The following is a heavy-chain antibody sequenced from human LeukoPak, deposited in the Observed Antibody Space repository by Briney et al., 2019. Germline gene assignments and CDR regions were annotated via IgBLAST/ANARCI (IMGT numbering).Heavy chain of an antibody. CDR3: ARDRELRYFDWPPSINWFDP. V-gene: IGHV1-8*01. D-gene: IGHD3-9*01. CDR2: MNPSSGNT. CDR1: GYTFTSYD. J-gene: IGHJ5*02. Sequence: ASVKVSCKASGYTFTSYDINWVRQATGQRLEWMGWMNPSSGNTGYAQKFQGRVTMTRNTSISTAYMELSSLRSEDTAVYYCARDRELRYFDWPPSINWFDPWGQGTLVTVSS.